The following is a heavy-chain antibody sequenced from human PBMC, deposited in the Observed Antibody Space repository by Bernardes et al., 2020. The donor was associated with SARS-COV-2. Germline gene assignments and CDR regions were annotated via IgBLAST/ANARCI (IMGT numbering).Heavy chain of an antibody. J-gene: IGHJ1*01. D-gene: IGHD2-2*01. CDR2: INHSGST. V-gene: IGHV4-34*01. CDR3: ARARRMVPAARVLEYFQH. Sequence: SETLSLTCAVYGGSFSGYYWSWIRQPPGKGLEWIGEINHSGSTNYNPSLKSRVTISVDTSKNQFSLKLSSVTAADTAVYYCARARRMVPAARVLEYFQHWGQGTLVTVSS. CDR1: GGSFSGYY.